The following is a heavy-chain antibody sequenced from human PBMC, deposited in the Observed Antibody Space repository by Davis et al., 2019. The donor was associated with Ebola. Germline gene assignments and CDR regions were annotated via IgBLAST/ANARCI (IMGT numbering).Heavy chain of an antibody. V-gene: IGHV4-34*01. D-gene: IGHD3-3*01. CDR3: ARDVPYYDFWSGYYKTHYGMDV. CDR1: GGSFSGYY. J-gene: IGHJ6*02. Sequence: SETLSLTCAVYGGSFSGYYWIWIRQPPGKALEWIGDINHSGSTNYNPSLKSRVTMSVDTSEKQFSLKLSSVTAADTAVYYCARDVPYYDFWSGYYKTHYGMDVWGQGSTVTVSS. CDR2: INHSGST.